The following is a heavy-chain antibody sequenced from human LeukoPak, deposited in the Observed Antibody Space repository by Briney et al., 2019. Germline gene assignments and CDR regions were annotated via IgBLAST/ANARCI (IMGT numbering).Heavy chain of an antibody. J-gene: IGHJ4*02. CDR3: ARDKSGFDY. CDR1: GFTFSNYW. D-gene: IGHD3-3*01. V-gene: IGHV3-7*01. CDR2: INHDGSEK. Sequence: PGGSLRLSCAASGFTFSNYWMSWVRQAPGKGLEWVANINHDGSEKYYVDAVEGRFIISRDNAKNTLYLQMNSLRAEDTAVYYCARDKSGFDYWGQGTLVTVSS.